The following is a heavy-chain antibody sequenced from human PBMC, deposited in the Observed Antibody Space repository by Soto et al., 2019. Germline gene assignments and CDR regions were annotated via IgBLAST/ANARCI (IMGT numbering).Heavy chain of an antibody. J-gene: IGHJ4*02. CDR3: ARLSISWYYFDY. Sequence: SETLSLTCTVSGGPINNYYLSWIRQPAGKGLEWLGRIYTSGSTNYNPSLKSRLSMSIDKSKNHFSLRLTSVTAADTAVYYCARLSISWYYFDYWGPGTLVTV. CDR2: IYTSGST. D-gene: IGHD6-13*01. CDR1: GGPINNYY. V-gene: IGHV4-4*07.